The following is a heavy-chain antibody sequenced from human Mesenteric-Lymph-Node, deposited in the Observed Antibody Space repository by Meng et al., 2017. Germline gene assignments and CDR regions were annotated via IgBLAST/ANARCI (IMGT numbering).Heavy chain of an antibody. CDR1: CGTTSRRDW. Sequence: GRGERSAPRSATSACLCGTTSRRDWGSWVRQPPGKGLEWIGETSHSGSTNYSPSLKSRVTISLDKSKNQLSLKLNSVTAADTAVYYCASSDYYRSDYWGQGTLVTVSS. D-gene: IGHD3-22*01. J-gene: IGHJ4*02. V-gene: IGHV4-4*02. CDR3: ASSDYYRSDY. CDR2: TSHSGST.